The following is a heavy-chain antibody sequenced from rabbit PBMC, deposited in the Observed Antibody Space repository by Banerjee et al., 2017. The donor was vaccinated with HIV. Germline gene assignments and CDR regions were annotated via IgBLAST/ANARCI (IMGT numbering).Heavy chain of an antibody. D-gene: IGHD2-1*01. J-gene: IGHJ4*01. Sequence: QEQLKETGGGLVQPGGSLTLSCKASRFDINTYHISWVRQAPGKGLEWIACIYAGYSGSTYYASWAKGRFTISKTSSTTVSLQMTSLTAADTATYFCARDLSYDDYAAFNLWGPGTLVTVS. CDR2: IYAGYSGST. CDR3: ARDLSYDDYAAFNL. CDR1: RFDINTYH. V-gene: IGHV1S45*01.